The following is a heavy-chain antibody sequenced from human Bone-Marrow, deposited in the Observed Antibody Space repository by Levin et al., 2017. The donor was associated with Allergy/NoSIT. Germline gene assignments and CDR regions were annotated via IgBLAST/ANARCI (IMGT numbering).Heavy chain of an antibody. D-gene: IGHD2-2*01. V-gene: IGHV3-9*01. CDR2: INWNSISI. J-gene: IGHJ3*01. Sequence: GGSLRLSCAASGFTFDDYAMHWVRQAPGKGLEWVSGINWNSISIGYADSVKGRFSISRDNAKNSLYLQMDSLRAEDTAFYYCAKSSLDDFDLWGQGTLVTVSS. CDR3: AKSSLDDFDL. CDR1: GFTFDDYA.